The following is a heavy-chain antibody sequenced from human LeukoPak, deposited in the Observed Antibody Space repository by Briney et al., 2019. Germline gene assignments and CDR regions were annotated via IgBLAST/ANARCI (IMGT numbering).Heavy chain of an antibody. Sequence: QAGGSLRLSCAASGFTFSSYGMHWVRQAPGKGLEWVAVISYDGSNKYYADSVKGRFTISRDNSKITLYLQMNSLRAEDTAVYYCAKLPTTVTTRRDFDYWGQGTLVTVSS. V-gene: IGHV3-30*18. CDR1: GFTFSSYG. CDR2: ISYDGSNK. J-gene: IGHJ4*02. CDR3: AKLPTTVTTRRDFDY. D-gene: IGHD4-17*01.